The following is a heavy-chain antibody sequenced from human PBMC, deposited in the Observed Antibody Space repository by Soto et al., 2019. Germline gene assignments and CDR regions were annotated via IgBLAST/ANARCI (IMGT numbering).Heavy chain of an antibody. V-gene: IGHV1-46*01. D-gene: IGHD1-26*01. CDR2: INPSGDST. CDR1: GYTFSTYY. CDR3: ARDWEFGY. J-gene: IGHJ4*02. Sequence: ASVKVSCKASGYTFSTYYMHWVRQAPGQGLEWMGVINPSGDSTTHAQKFQGRVTMTRDTSTSTLFMELSSLTSEDTAVYFCARDWEFGYWGQGTLVTVSS.